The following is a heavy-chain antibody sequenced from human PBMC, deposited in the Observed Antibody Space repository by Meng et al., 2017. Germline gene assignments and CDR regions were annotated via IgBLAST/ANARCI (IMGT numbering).Heavy chain of an antibody. CDR2: ISYDGSNK. V-gene: IGHV3-30*04. Sequence: GESLKISGAASGFTFSSYAMHWVRQAPGKGLEWVAVISYDGSNKYYADSVKGRFTISRDNSKNTLYLQMNSLRAEDTAVYYCARDPLTYYDILTGYYPTNFDYWGQGTLVTVSS. CDR3: ARDPLTYYDILTGYYPTNFDY. CDR1: GFTFSSYA. J-gene: IGHJ4*02. D-gene: IGHD3-9*01.